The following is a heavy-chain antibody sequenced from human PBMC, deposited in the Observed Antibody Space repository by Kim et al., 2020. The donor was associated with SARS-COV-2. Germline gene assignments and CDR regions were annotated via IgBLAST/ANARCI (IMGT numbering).Heavy chain of an antibody. CDR3: ARDFGIVVVTANRFDY. D-gene: IGHD2-21*02. J-gene: IGHJ4*02. Sequence: GGSLRLSCAASGFTFSSYGMHWVRQAPGKGLEWVAVIWYDGSNKYYADSVKGRFTISRDNSKNTLYLQMNSLRAEDTAVYYCARDFGIVVVTANRFDYWGQGTLVTVSS. V-gene: IGHV3-33*01. CDR1: GFTFSSYG. CDR2: IWYDGSNK.